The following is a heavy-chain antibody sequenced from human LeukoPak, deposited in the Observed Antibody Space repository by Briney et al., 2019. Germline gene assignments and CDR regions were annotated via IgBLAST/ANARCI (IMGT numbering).Heavy chain of an antibody. CDR2: INHSGSA. Sequence: PSETLSLTCAVYGGSLSGSYWSWIRQPPGKGLEWIGEINHSGSANYNPSLKSRVTPSIDKSKNQFSLNVNSVTAADTAVYYCARARRDSGYYKVDYWGQGTLVTVSS. V-gene: IGHV4-34*01. J-gene: IGHJ4*02. CDR1: GGSLSGSY. CDR3: ARARRDSGYYKVDY. D-gene: IGHD3-3*01.